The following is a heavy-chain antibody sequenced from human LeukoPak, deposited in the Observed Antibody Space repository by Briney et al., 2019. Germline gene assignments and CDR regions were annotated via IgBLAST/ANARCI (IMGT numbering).Heavy chain of an antibody. CDR3: ARDQDTAMGNYYYYYYMDV. V-gene: IGHV3-11*01. CDR2: ISSSGSTI. J-gene: IGHJ6*03. Sequence: GGSLRLSCAASGFTFSDYYMSWIRQAPGKGLEWVSYISSSGSTIYYADSVKGRFTISRDNAKNSLYLQMNSLRAEDTAVYYCARDQDTAMGNYYYYYYMDVWGKGTTVTISS. CDR1: GFTFSDYY. D-gene: IGHD5-18*01.